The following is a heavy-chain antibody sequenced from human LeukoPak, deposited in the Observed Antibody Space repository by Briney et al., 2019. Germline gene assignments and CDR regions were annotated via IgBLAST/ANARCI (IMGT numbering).Heavy chain of an antibody. CDR3: ARDGDAVMVEFDY. V-gene: IGHV1-2*02. D-gene: IGHD5-18*01. J-gene: IGHJ4*02. CDR2: IYPNSGVT. CDR1: GYTFTGYY. Sequence: GASVKVSCKASGYTFTGYYMHWVRQAPGQGLEWMGWIYPNSGVTKFAQKFQGRVTMTRDTSTSTAYMELSSLRSDDTAVYYCARDGDAVMVEFDYWGQGTLVTVSS.